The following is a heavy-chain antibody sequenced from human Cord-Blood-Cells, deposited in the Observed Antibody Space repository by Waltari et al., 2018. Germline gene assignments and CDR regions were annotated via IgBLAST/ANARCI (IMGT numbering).Heavy chain of an antibody. V-gene: IGHV4-34*01. D-gene: IGHD6-13*01. CDR2: INHSGST. J-gene: IGHJ3*02. Sequence: QVQLQQWGAGLLKPSETLSLTCAVYGGSFSGYYWSWIRQPPGKGLEWIGEINHSGSTNYNPSLKSRVTISVDTSKNQFSLKLSSVTAADTAVYYCARGPFIYSSSWYQPDVFDIWGQGTMVTVSS. CDR3: ARGPFIYSSSWYQPDVFDI. CDR1: GGSFSGYY.